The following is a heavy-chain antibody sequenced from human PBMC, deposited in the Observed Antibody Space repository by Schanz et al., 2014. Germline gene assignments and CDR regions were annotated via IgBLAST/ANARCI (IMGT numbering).Heavy chain of an antibody. CDR1: GSSISPYY. V-gene: IGHV4-59*08. J-gene: IGHJ4*02. Sequence: QVQLQESGPGLVKPSETLSLTCTISGSSISPYYWSWIRQPPGKGLEWVGYISYNGRPNNNPSPKGRATITQDSSKNQFPLRVSSAAAADTAVYYCARHWGYDPSPFFDYWGQGTLVTVSS. CDR2: ISYNGRP. CDR3: ARHWGYDPSPFFDY. D-gene: IGHD3-16*01.